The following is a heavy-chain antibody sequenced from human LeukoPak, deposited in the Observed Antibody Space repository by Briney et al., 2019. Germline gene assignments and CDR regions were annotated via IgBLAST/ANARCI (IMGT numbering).Heavy chain of an antibody. CDR2: IYHSGST. V-gene: IGHV4-4*02. CDR3: ARGGGSYYYYGMDV. D-gene: IGHD1-1*01. CDR1: GGSISSSNW. J-gene: IGHJ6*02. Sequence: SETLSLTCAVSGGSISSSNWWNWVRQPPGKGLEWIGEIYHSGSTNYNPSPKSRVTISVDKSKNQFSLKLSSVTVADTAVYYCARGGGSYYYYGMDVWGQGTTVTVSS.